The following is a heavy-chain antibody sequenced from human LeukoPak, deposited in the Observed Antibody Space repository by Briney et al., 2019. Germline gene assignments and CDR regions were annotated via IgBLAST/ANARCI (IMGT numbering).Heavy chain of an antibody. J-gene: IGHJ5*02. CDR2: INPNSGGT. CDR3: AREYYGDYKNWFDP. CDR1: GYTFSDYY. Sequence: GASVKVSCKASGYTFSDYYIHWVRQAPGQGLEWMGWINPNSGGTNYAQKFQGRVTMTRDTSISTAYMELSRLRSDDTAVYYCAREYYGDYKNWFDPWGQGTLVTVSS. V-gene: IGHV1-2*02. D-gene: IGHD4-17*01.